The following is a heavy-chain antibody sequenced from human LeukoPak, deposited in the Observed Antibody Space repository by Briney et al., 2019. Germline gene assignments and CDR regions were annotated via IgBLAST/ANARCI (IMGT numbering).Heavy chain of an antibody. J-gene: IGHJ6*02. CDR2: IIPIFGIA. Sequence: GASVKVSCKASGGTFSSYAISWVRQAPGQGLEWMGRIIPIFGIANYAQKFQGRVTITADKSTSTAYMELSSLRSEDTAVYYCAREDTAKLIYYYGMDVWGQGTTVTVSS. V-gene: IGHV1-69*04. CDR3: AREDTAKLIYYYGMDV. D-gene: IGHD5-18*01. CDR1: GGTFSSYA.